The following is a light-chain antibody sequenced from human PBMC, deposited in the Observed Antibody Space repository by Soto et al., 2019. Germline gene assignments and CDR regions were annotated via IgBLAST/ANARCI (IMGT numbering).Light chain of an antibody. J-gene: IGLJ3*02. CDR2: DVT. CDR1: SNDVGGYNF. CDR3: AAWDDSLNAWV. V-gene: IGLV2-11*01. Sequence: QSALTQPRSVSGSPGQSVTISCTGTSNDVGGYNFVSWYQQLPGKAPKLMIYDVTKRPSGVPDRFSGSKSGNTASLTISGLQTEDEADYYCAAWDDSLNAWVFGGGTKVTVL.